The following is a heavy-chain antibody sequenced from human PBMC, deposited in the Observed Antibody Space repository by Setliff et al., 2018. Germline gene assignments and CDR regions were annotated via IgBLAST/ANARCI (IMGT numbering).Heavy chain of an antibody. CDR1: GYTFSAYY. CDR3: VRATNDLYCSGLTCSHRAFDI. D-gene: IGHD2-15*01. CDR2: IIPIFGSA. J-gene: IGHJ3*02. Sequence: GASVKVSCKASGYTFSAYYIHWVRQAPGQGLEWMGGIIPIFGSANYAFDFQGRVTITADIPTSTIYMELTGLTSEDTAVYYCVRATNDLYCSGLTCSHRAFDIWGQGTMVTVSS. V-gene: IGHV1-69*06.